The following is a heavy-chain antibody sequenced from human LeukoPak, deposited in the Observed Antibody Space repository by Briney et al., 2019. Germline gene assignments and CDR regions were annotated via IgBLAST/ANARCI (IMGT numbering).Heavy chain of an antibody. CDR2: ISAYNGNT. CDR3: ARDRSITIFGVVNPDIDY. CDR1: GYTFTSYG. J-gene: IGHJ4*02. V-gene: IGHV1-18*01. D-gene: IGHD3-3*01. Sequence: ASVKVSCKASGYTFTSYGISWVRQAPGQGLEWMGWISAYNGNTNYAQKLQGRVTMTTDTSTSTAYMEPRSLRSDDTAVYYCARDRSITIFGVVNPDIDYWGQGTLVTVSS.